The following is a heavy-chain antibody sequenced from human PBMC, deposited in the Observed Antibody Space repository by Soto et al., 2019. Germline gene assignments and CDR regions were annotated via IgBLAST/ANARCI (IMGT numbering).Heavy chain of an antibody. D-gene: IGHD2-21*01. CDR3: AKSGGEYYFDY. CDR2: ISYDGSKK. CDR1: GFTFSDFG. J-gene: IGHJ4*02. Sequence: GSLRLSCEVSGFTFSDFGLDWVRQAPGKGLEWVAIISYDGSKKYYADSVKGRFTISRDNSKNTLFLQMNSLRAEDTAVYYCAKSGGEYYFDYWGQGTLVTVSS. V-gene: IGHV3-30*18.